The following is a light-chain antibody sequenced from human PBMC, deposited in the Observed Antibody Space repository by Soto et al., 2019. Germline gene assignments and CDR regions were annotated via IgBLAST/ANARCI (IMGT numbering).Light chain of an antibody. CDR1: SSDVGGYNF. CDR2: KVS. J-gene: IGLJ2*01. CDR3: SSYAGSNIVV. V-gene: IGLV2-8*01. Sequence: QSALTQPPSASGSPGQSVTISCTGTSSDVGGYNFVSWYQQHPGKAPKLMIYKVSERPSGVPDRFSGSKSGNTASLTVSGLQADDEADYYCSSYAGSNIVVFGGGTKLTVL.